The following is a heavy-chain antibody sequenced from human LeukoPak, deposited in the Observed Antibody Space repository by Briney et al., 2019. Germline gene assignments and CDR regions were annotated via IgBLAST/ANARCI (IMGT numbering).Heavy chain of an antibody. CDR2: ILPIFGTA. Sequence: ASVKVSCKASGGTFSSYAISWVRQAPGQGLEWMGGILPIFGTANYAQKFQGRVTITADESTSTAYMELSSLRSEDTAVYYCAREDCGGDCEGDAFDIWGQGTMVTVSS. V-gene: IGHV1-69*01. CDR3: AREDCGGDCEGDAFDI. CDR1: GGTFSSYA. J-gene: IGHJ3*02. D-gene: IGHD2-21*02.